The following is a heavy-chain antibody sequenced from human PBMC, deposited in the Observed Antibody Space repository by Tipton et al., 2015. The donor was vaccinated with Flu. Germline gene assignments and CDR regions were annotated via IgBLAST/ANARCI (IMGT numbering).Heavy chain of an antibody. CDR2: IYHTGST. Sequence: TLSLTCTVSGYSISSGYYWGWIRQPPGKGLEWIGSIYHTGSTFYNPSLTSRVTVSVDTSRNQFSLKLTSVTATDTAVYYCARVVANVPDPWGQGTLVTVSS. CDR3: ARVVANVPDP. D-gene: IGHD3-10*01. J-gene: IGHJ5*02. CDR1: GYSISSGYY. V-gene: IGHV4-38-2*02.